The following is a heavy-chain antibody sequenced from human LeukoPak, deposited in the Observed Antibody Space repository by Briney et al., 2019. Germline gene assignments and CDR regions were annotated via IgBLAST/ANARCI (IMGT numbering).Heavy chain of an antibody. J-gene: IGHJ4*02. CDR1: GFTVSSNY. V-gene: IGHV3-53*01. D-gene: IGHD3-22*01. CDR2: IYSGGST. Sequence: GGSLRLSCAASGFTVSSNYMSWVRQAPGKGLEWVSVIYSGGSTYYADSVKGRFTISRDNSKNTLYLQMSSLRAEDTAVYYCAREVNYYDSSGYYYSLDYWGQGTLVTVSS. CDR3: AREVNYYDSSGYYYSLDY.